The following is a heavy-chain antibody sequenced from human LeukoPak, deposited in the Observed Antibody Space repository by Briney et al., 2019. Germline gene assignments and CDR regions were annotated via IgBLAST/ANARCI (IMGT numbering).Heavy chain of an antibody. D-gene: IGHD2-2*01. CDR1: GFTFSSSA. CDR2: ISGSGGST. J-gene: IGHJ6*02. V-gene: IGHV3-23*01. CDR3: ARDLVVPAAMRGYYYYYGMDV. Sequence: GGSLRLSCAASGFTFSSSAMSWVRQAQGKGLEWVSAISGSGGSTYYADSVKGRFTISRDNSKNTLYLQMNSLRAEDTAVYYCARDLVVPAAMRGYYYYYGMDVWGQGTTVTVSS.